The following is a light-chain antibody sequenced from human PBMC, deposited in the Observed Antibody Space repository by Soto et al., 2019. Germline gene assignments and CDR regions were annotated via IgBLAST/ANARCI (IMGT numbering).Light chain of an antibody. CDR3: QHRNRSPPGAA. V-gene: IGKV3-11*01. Sequence: EIVLTQSPATLSLSPGERATLSCRASQSISTYLAWYQQKPGQAPRLLIYDASNRATGIPARFSGSGSATDFTLTISSLEPEDFAVYYCQHRNRSPPGAAFGGGTKVEIK. CDR1: QSISTY. J-gene: IGKJ4*01. CDR2: DAS.